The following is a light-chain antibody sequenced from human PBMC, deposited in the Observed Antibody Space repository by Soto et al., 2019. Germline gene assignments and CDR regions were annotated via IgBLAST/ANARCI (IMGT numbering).Light chain of an antibody. Sequence: QSVLTQPPSLSGTPGQRVTISCSGSNSNIGSYSVNWYQHFPGTAPKILIYSNDERPSGVPDRFSGSKSGTSASLAISGLQSEDEAEYYCAAWDDNLNGLLFGGGTKVTVL. J-gene: IGLJ2*01. CDR2: SND. V-gene: IGLV1-44*01. CDR3: AAWDDNLNGLL. CDR1: NSNIGSYS.